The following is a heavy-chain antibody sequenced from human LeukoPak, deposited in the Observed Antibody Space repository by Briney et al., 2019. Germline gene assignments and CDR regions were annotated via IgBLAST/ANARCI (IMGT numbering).Heavy chain of an antibody. Sequence: SETLSLTCTVSGGSISSYYWSWIRQPPGKGLEWIGYIYYSGSTNYNPSLKSRVTISVNTSKNQFSLKLSSVTAADTAVYYCARGNSSNSDFWSGYYYYYYYYGMDVWGQGTTVTVSS. J-gene: IGHJ6*02. CDR2: IYYSGST. D-gene: IGHD3-3*01. CDR1: GGSISSYY. V-gene: IGHV4-59*08. CDR3: ARGNSSNSDFWSGYYYYYYYYGMDV.